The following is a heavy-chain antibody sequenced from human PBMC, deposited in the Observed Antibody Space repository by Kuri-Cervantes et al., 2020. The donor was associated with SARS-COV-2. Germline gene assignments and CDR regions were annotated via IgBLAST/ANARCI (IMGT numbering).Heavy chain of an antibody. CDR1: GFIVSSSY. Sequence: GESLKISCAASGFIVSSSYMSGVRQAPGKGLEWVSIIYAGGGTYYADSVKGQFTISRDISKNTVFLQMNRLRPEDTAVYYCARSCTYARCSEYFQHWGQGTLVTVSS. V-gene: IGHV3-66*02. CDR2: IYAGGGT. J-gene: IGHJ1*01. D-gene: IGHD2-8*01. CDR3: ARSCTYARCSEYFQH.